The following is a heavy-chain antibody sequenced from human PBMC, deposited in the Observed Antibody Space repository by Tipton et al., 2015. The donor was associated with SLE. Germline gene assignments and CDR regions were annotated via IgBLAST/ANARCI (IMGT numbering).Heavy chain of an antibody. D-gene: IGHD3-3*01. CDR2: MYYSGIT. CDR1: GGSIRTYY. V-gene: IGHV4-59*01. CDR3: AGGSPFMEWERNWFDP. J-gene: IGHJ5*02. Sequence: TLSLTCTVSGGSIRTYYWSWIRQTPGKGLEWIGYMYYSGITNYNPSLNSRVTISVDTSKNQFSLKVNSVTAADTAVYYCAGGSPFMEWERNWFDPWGQGTLVTVSS.